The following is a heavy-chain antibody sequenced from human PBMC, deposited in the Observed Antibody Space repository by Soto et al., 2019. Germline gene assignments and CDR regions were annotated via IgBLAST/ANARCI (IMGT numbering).Heavy chain of an antibody. J-gene: IGHJ4*02. Sequence: QVQLVQSGAEVQKPGASVKVSCKASGYIFTSSYMHWVRQAPGQGLEWMGIINPSGGSTSYAQKFQGRVTMTRDTSTSTVYMELSSLRSEDTAVYYCARDPSSGDYYFDYWGQGTLVTVSS. D-gene: IGHD4-17*01. CDR3: ARDPSSGDYYFDY. CDR2: INPSGGST. V-gene: IGHV1-46*01. CDR1: GYIFTSSY.